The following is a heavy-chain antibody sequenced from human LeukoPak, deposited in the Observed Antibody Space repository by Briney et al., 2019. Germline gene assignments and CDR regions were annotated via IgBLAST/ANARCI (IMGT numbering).Heavy chain of an antibody. CDR1: GYTFTGYY. CDR3: ARAPNYPTYMDV. Sequence: ASVKVSCKASGYTFTGYYMHWVRQAPGQGLEWMGWINPNSGGTNYAQKFQGRVTMTRDTSVSTAYMELSRLRSDDTAVYYCARAPNYPTYMDVWGKGTTVTVSS. CDR2: INPNSGGT. D-gene: IGHD1-7*01. V-gene: IGHV1-2*02. J-gene: IGHJ6*03.